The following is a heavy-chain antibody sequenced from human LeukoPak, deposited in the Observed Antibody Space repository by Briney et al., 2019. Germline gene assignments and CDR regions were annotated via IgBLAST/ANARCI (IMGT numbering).Heavy chain of an antibody. CDR1: GFTFSANW. Sequence: GGSLRLSCAASGFTFSANWMHWVRQAPGKGLVWVSRINGDGGVTNHAESVKGRFTISRDNSKNTLYLQMSSLRAEDTAVYYCARDLPNTIFGVGTDYMDVWGKGTTVTVSS. J-gene: IGHJ6*03. CDR3: ARDLPNTIFGVGTDYMDV. V-gene: IGHV3-74*01. D-gene: IGHD3-3*01. CDR2: INGDGGVT.